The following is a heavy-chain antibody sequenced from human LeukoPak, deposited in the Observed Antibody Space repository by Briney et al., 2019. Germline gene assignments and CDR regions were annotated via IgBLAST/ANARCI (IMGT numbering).Heavy chain of an antibody. CDR2: IYPRDGST. J-gene: IGHJ4*02. Sequence: ASVNVSCTASGYSFTSNYIHWVRQAPGQGLEWMGMIYPRDGSTSYAQKFQGRVTVTRDTSTSTVHMELSGLRSEDTAVYYCARDQEAFDYWGQGTLVTVSS. CDR1: GYSFTSNY. V-gene: IGHV1-46*01. CDR3: ARDQEAFDY.